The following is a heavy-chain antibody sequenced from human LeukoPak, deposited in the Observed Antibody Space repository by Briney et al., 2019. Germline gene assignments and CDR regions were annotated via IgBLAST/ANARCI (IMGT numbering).Heavy chain of an antibody. CDR3: ARVPLIIAVAGTNAFDI. J-gene: IGHJ3*02. CDR2: IYYSGST. CDR1: GGSISSSSYY. V-gene: IGHV4-39*01. Sequence: SETLSLTCTVSGGSISSSSYYWGWIRQPPGKGLEWIGSIYYSGSTYYNPSLKSRVTISVDTSKNQFSLKLSSVTAADTAVYYCARVPLIIAVAGTNAFDIWGQGTMVTVSS. D-gene: IGHD6-19*01.